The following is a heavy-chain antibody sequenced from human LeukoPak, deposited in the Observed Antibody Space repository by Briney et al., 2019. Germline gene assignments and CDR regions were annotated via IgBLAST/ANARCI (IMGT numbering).Heavy chain of an antibody. J-gene: IGHJ4*02. CDR2: ISWNSGSI. Sequence: GGSLRLSCAASGFTFDDYAMHWVRQAPGKGLEWVSGISWNSGSIGYADSVKGRFTISRDNAKNSLYLQMNSLRVEDTALYHCAKEGVSSSSDYWGQGTLVTVSS. CDR3: AKEGVSSSSDY. D-gene: IGHD6-6*01. V-gene: IGHV3-9*01. CDR1: GFTFDDYA.